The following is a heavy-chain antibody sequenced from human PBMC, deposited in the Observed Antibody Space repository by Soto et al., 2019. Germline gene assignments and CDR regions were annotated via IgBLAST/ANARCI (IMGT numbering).Heavy chain of an antibody. CDR1: GDSISRGGYS. CDR3: DRGSSSYYDYGMDV. CDR2: IHDSRST. Sequence: PSETLSLTCVVSGDSISRGGYSWTWIRQPPRKALECIGNIHDSRSTSHNPSLKSRVTISVDRSKNQFSLKLTSVTAADTAVYFCDRGSSSYYDYGMDVWGQGTPVTVS. J-gene: IGHJ6*02. D-gene: IGHD6-6*01. V-gene: IGHV4-30-2*01.